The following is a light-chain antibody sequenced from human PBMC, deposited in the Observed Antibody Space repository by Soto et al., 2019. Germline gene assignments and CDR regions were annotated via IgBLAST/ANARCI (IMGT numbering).Light chain of an antibody. J-gene: IGKJ1*01. Sequence: DIQMTQSPSSLSASVGDRVTITCRASQSISSYLNWYQQKPGKAPKVLISAASSLQSGVLSRFSGSGSGTDFTLTISSLQPEDFATYYCQQSYSTPRTFGQGTKVEIK. CDR1: QSISSY. V-gene: IGKV1-39*01. CDR3: QQSYSTPRT. CDR2: AAS.